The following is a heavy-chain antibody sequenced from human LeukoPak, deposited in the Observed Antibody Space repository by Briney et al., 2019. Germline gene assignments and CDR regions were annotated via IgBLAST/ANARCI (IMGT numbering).Heavy chain of an antibody. CDR2: INPNSGGT. J-gene: IGHJ4*02. V-gene: IGHV1-2*02. Sequence: ASVKVSCKASGYSFTGYYMHWVRQAPGQALEWMGWINPNSGGTNYAQKFQGRVTMTRDTSISTAYMELSRLRSDDTAVYYCARGSAEKDYDSSGFDYWGQGPLVTVSS. CDR3: ARGSAEKDYDSSGFDY. CDR1: GYSFTGYY. D-gene: IGHD3-22*01.